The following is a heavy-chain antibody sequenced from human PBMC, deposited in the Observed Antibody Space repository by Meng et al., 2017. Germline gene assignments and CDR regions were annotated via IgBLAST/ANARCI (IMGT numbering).Heavy chain of an antibody. CDR2: ISYDGSNK. CDR1: GFTFSSYA. D-gene: IGHD5-24*01. Sequence: GESLKISCAASGFTFSSYAMHWVRQAPGKGLEWVAVISYDGSNKYYADSVKGRFTISRDNSKNTLYLQMNSLRAEDTAVYYCARPLAPRRDGYNARSYYYYYGMDVWAQGTTVTFSS. V-gene: IGHV3-30*04. CDR3: ARPLAPRRDGYNARSYYYYYGMDV. J-gene: IGHJ6*02.